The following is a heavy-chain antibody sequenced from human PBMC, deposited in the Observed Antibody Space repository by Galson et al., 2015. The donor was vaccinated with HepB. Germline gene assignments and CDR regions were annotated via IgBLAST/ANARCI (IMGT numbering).Heavy chain of an antibody. Sequence: ETLSLTCTVSGGAISSYYWSWIRQPPGKGLEWLGYIYYSGSTNYNPSLKSRVTISVDTSKNQFSLKLSSVTAADTAVYYCARVPATIKGIYYYYYGMDVWGQGTTVTVSS. CDR1: GGAISSYY. CDR3: ARVPATIKGIYYYYYGMDV. CDR2: IYYSGST. J-gene: IGHJ6*02. D-gene: IGHD5-12*01. V-gene: IGHV4-59*01.